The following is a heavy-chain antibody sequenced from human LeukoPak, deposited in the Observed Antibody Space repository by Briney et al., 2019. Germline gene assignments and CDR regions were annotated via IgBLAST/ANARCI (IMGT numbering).Heavy chain of an antibody. D-gene: IGHD3-3*01. CDR1: GFTFSSYA. Sequence: GGSLRLSCAASGFTFSSYAMHWVRQAPGKGLEWVAVISYDGSNKYYADSVKGRFTISRDNSKNTLYLQMNSLRAEDTAVYYCARGRVLRFLEWLYYFDYWGQGTLVTVSS. CDR3: ARGRVLRFLEWLYYFDY. CDR2: ISYDGSNK. V-gene: IGHV3-30-3*01. J-gene: IGHJ4*02.